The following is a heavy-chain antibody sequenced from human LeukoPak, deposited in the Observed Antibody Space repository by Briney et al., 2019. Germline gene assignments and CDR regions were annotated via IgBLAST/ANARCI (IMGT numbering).Heavy chain of an antibody. D-gene: IGHD3-3*01. V-gene: IGHV4-4*02. CDR2: IYHSGST. J-gene: IGHJ6*03. CDR1: GGSISSSNW. CDR3: ARGRRDFWSGYPFSSSRKNTYYMDV. Sequence: IPSGTLSLTCAVSGGSISSSNWWSWVRQPPGKGLEWIGEIYHSGSTNYNPSLKSRVTISVDTSKNQFSLKLSSVTAADTAVYYCARGRRDFWSGYPFSSSRKNTYYMDVWGKGTTVTVSS.